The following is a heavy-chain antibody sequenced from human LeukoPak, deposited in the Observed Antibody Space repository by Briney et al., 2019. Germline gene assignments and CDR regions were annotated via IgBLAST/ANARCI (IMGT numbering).Heavy chain of an antibody. Sequence: SQTLSLTCAISGDSVSSNRATWTWIRQSPSRGLEWLGRTYFRSKWYNDYAVSVKSRITINPDTSKNQFSLQLNSVTPEDTAVYYCARGRGDIDFDYWGQGTLVAVSS. CDR3: ARGRGDIDFDY. CDR1: GDSVSSNRAT. J-gene: IGHJ4*02. V-gene: IGHV6-1*01. CDR2: TYFRSKWYN.